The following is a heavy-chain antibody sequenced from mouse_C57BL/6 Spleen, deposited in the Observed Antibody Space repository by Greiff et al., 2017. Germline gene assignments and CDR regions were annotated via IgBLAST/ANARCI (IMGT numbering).Heavy chain of an antibody. CDR3: ARSTTVVGGYYAKDY. D-gene: IGHD1-1*01. V-gene: IGHV1-64*01. J-gene: IGHJ4*01. CDR1: GYTFTSYW. Sequence: QVQLQQPGAELVKPGASVKLSCKASGYTFTSYWMHWVKQRPGQGLEWIGMIHPNSGSTNYNEKFKSKATLTVDKSSSTAYMQRSSLTSEDSAVYYCARSTTVVGGYYAKDYWGQGTSVTVSS. CDR2: IHPNSGST.